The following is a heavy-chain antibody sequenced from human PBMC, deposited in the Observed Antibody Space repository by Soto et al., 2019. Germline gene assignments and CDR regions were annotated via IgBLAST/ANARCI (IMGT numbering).Heavy chain of an antibody. V-gene: IGHV1-69*13. CDR1: GGTFSSYA. CDR3: AREGDGYNSHLFDY. Sequence: SVKVSCKASGGTFSSYAISWVRQAPGQGLEWMGGIIPIFGTANYAQKFQGRVTITADESTSTAYMELSSLRSEDTAVYYCAREGDGYNSHLFDYWGQGTLVTVSS. J-gene: IGHJ4*02. CDR2: IIPIFGTA. D-gene: IGHD5-12*01.